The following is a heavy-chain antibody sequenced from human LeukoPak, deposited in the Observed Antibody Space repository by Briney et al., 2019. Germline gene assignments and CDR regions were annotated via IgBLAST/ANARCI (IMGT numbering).Heavy chain of an antibody. CDR2: IYSGGST. V-gene: IGHV3-66*01. CDR1: GFTVSSNY. Sequence: PGGSLRLSCTASGFTVSSNYMSWVRQAPGKGLEWVSVIYSGGSTYYAGSVKGRFTISRDNSKNTLYLQMNSLRAEDTAVYYCARNLPDHYYYYGMDVWGQGTTVTVSS. D-gene: IGHD1-14*01. J-gene: IGHJ6*02. CDR3: ARNLPDHYYYYGMDV.